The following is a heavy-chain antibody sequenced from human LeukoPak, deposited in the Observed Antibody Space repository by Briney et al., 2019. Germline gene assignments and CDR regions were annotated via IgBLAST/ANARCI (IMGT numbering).Heavy chain of an antibody. CDR1: GFTFDDYA. CDR3: AKVGYSSSWYYFDY. J-gene: IGHJ4*02. V-gene: IGHV3-9*01. D-gene: IGHD6-13*01. CDR2: ISWNSGSI. Sequence: GGSLRLSCAASGFTFDDYAMHWVRQAPGKGLEWVSGISWNSGSIGYADSGKGRFTISRDNAKNSLYLQMNSLRAEDTALYYCAKVGYSSSWYYFDYWGQGTLVTVSS.